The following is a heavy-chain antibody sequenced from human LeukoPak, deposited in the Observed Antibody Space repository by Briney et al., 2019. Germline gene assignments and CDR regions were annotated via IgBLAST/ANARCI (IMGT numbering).Heavy chain of an antibody. Sequence: GASVKVSCKASGGTFSSYAISWVRQAPGQGLEWMGGIIPIFGTANYAQKFQGRVTITADESTSTAYMELSSLRSEDTAVYYCASGGETGGYHFGRDYYYYYGMDVWGQGTTVTVSS. J-gene: IGHJ6*02. CDR3: ASGGETGGYHFGRDYYYYYGMDV. CDR1: GGTFSSYA. D-gene: IGHD3/OR15-3a*01. CDR2: IIPIFGTA. V-gene: IGHV1-69*13.